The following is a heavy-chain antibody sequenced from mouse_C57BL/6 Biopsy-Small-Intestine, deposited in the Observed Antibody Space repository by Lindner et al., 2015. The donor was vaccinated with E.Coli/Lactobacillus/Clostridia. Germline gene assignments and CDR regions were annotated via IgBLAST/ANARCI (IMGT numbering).Heavy chain of an antibody. CDR3: ARNRTYAMDY. Sequence: VQLQESGAELVRPGTSVKVSCKASGYAFTNYLIEWVKQRPGQGPEWIGVINPGSGGTNYNEKFKGKATLTADKSSSTAYMQLSSLTSEDSAVYFCARNRTYAMDYWGQGTSVTVSS. CDR2: INPGSGGT. V-gene: IGHV1-54*01. CDR1: GYAFTNYL. J-gene: IGHJ4*01.